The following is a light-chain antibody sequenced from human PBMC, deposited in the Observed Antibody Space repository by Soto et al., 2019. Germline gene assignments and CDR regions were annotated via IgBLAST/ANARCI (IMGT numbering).Light chain of an antibody. CDR3: QHYYRLPPT. Sequence: EIVLTQSPGTLSLSPGERATLSCMASQNIITYLAWYQQTPGPAPRLLIYGSSTTATGVPDRFSGSGSGAEFTLTISRLEPEDFAVYFCQHYYRLPPTYGQGTK. CDR1: QNIITY. J-gene: IGKJ2*01. V-gene: IGKV3-20*01. CDR2: GSS.